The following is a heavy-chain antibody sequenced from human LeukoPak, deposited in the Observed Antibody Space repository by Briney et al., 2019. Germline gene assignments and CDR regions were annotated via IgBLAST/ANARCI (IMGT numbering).Heavy chain of an antibody. J-gene: IGHJ5*02. D-gene: IGHD3-10*01. Sequence: GASVKVSCKASGYTFTGYSIHWVRQAPGQGLEWMGWIHPKSGGTNYAQKFQGRVTMTRDTSISTAYMELSRLRSDDTAVYYCARDPVLLWFGDGNNEFNWFDPWGQGTLVTVSS. CDR1: GYTFTGYS. V-gene: IGHV1-2*02. CDR2: IHPKSGGT. CDR3: ARDPVLLWFGDGNNEFNWFDP.